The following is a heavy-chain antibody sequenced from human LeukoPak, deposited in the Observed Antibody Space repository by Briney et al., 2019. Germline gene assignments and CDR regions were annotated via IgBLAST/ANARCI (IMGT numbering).Heavy chain of an antibody. V-gene: IGHV3-74*01. CDR1: GFTFSSYW. J-gene: IGHJ4*02. D-gene: IGHD1-14*01. CDR3: ARVVTTSED. Sequence: GGSLRLSCAASGFTFSSYWMHWVRQAPGKGLVWVSRINSDGSNTSYADSVKGRFMISRDNTKNTLYLQMNSLRAEDTAVYYCARVVTTSEDWGQGTLVTVSS. CDR2: INSDGSNT.